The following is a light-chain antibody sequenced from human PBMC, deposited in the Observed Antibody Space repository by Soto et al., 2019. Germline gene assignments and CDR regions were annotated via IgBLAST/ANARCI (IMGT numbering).Light chain of an antibody. J-gene: IGLJ2*01. CDR2: YDS. V-gene: IGLV3-21*04. CDR3: QAWDSSSDHPV. Sequence: SSELTQPPSVSVAPGKTARITCGGNNIGSKSVHWYQQKPGQAPVLVIYYDSDRPSGIPERFSGSNSGNTATLTISRVEAGDEADYYCQAWDSSSDHPVFGGGTKLTVL. CDR1: NIGSKS.